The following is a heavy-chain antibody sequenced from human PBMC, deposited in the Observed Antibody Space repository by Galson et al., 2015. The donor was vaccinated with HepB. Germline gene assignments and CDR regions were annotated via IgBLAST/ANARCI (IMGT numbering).Heavy chain of an antibody. Sequence: SLRLSCAASGFNFRNYGMHWVRQAPGKGLEWVAVVSYDGKKGNYVDFVKGRFTISRDNSENTVSLVMNSLTVEDSAVYHCAKDAYYYARDSFYGMDVWGQGTTVAVSS. J-gene: IGHJ6*02. V-gene: IGHV3-30*18. CDR1: GFNFRNYG. D-gene: IGHD3-10*01. CDR2: VSYDGKKG. CDR3: AKDAYYYARDSFYGMDV.